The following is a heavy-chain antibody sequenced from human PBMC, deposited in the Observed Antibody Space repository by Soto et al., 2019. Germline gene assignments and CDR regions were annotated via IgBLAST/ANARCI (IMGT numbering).Heavy chain of an antibody. CDR2: ISAHNGNT. V-gene: IGHV1-18*01. D-gene: IGHD1-1*01. CDR3: ARGRYGDY. CDR1: GYAFTTYG. J-gene: IGHJ4*02. Sequence: QVHLVQSGAEVKKPGASVKVSCQGSGYAFTTYGITWVRQAPGQGLEWMGWISAHNGNTNYAQKLQGRVTVTRDTSTSQASMELRSLRYDDTAVYYCARGRYGDYWGQGALVTVSS.